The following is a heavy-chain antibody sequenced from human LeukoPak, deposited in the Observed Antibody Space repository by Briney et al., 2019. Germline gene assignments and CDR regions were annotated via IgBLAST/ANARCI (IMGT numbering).Heavy chain of an antibody. CDR1: GSTVSSTY. V-gene: IGHV3-53*01. CDR2: LYSDGTT. J-gene: IGHJ4*02. D-gene: IGHD5-18*01. CDR3: ARGVGATAVAGFDY. Sequence: GGSLRLSCAASGSTVSSTYMNWVRQAPGKGLQWVSILYSDGTTYYAASVKGRFTISRDNSKNTVYLQMNSLRADDTAMYYCARGVGATAVAGFDYWGQGTLVTVSS.